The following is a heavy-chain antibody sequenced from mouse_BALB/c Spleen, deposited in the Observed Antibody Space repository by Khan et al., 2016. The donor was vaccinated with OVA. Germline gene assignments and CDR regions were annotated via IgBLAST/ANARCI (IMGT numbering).Heavy chain of an antibody. CDR2: IWHDGTT. CDR1: GFSLTNYG. V-gene: IGHV2-6-1*01. D-gene: IGHD2-10*01. CDR3: ARQPYYHYNIMDY. J-gene: IGHJ4*01. Sequence: VQLQESGPGLAAPSQSLSITCTISGFSLTNYGIHWVRQPPGKGLEWLVVIWHDGTTTYNYALKSRLTITKDNSQSQVFLKMNSLQTDDTAIYFCARQPYYHYNIMDYWGQGTSGTVSS.